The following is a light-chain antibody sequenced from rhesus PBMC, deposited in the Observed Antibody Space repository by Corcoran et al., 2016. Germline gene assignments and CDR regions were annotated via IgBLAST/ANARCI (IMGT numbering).Light chain of an antibody. CDR2: GES. CDR1: QSVGSY. CDR3: QQSSNLWT. V-gene: IGKV3-24*04. J-gene: IGKJ1*01. Sequence: ETVVTQSPATLSLSPGERATLSCRASQSVGSYLAWYQQKPGQAPRLLIYGESSRATGIPDRFSGSGSGTDFTCTISSLEPEDVGVYYCQQSSNLWTFGQGTKVEIK.